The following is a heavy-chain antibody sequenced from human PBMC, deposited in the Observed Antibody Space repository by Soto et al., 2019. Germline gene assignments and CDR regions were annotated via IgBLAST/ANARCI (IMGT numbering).Heavy chain of an antibody. CDR1: GGSINSNRW. V-gene: IGHV4-4*02. J-gene: IGHJ5*02. D-gene: IGHD4-17*01. Sequence: QVKLQESCPGLVKPSGTLSLTCAVSGGSINSNRWLAWVRQAPGKGLEWIGEIHDCVTTNYNLSLKSRVTLSTDEAKNQFSLDMKSVSAAESAVYDCAGQWAVGYGAFVPWGQGTLVTVSS. CDR3: AGQWAVGYGAFVP. CDR2: IHDCVTT.